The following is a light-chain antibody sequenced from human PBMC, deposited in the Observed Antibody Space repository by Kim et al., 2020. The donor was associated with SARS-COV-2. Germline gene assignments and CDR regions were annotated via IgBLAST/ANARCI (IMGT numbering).Light chain of an antibody. CDR2: QDS. J-gene: IGLJ1*01. Sequence: SVSPGQTASITCGGDKLGDKYACWYQQKPGQSPVLVIYQDSKRPSGIPERFSGSNSGNTATLTISGTQAMDEADYYCQAWDSSTEVFGTGTKVTVL. CDR3: QAWDSSTEV. V-gene: IGLV3-1*01. CDR1: KLGDKY.